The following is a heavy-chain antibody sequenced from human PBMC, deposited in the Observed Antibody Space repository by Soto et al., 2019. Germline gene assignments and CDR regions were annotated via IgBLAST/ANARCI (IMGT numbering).Heavy chain of an antibody. D-gene: IGHD3-22*01. Sequence: QIQLVQSGTEVKRPGASVKVSCRVAGYTFTGYGISWMRQAPGQGLEWIGWVSGSNGDTKYVENYQGRVTMTIDTSTSTTYMELRSLRSDDTAVYYCARDISYYHDDRGYSNFDYWGQGTLVTVSP. CDR3: ARDISYYHDDRGYSNFDY. J-gene: IGHJ4*02. V-gene: IGHV1-18*01. CDR2: VSGSNGDT. CDR1: GYTFTGYG.